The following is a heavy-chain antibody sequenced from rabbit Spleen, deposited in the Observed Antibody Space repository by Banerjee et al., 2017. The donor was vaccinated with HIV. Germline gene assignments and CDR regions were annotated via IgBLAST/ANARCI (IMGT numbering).Heavy chain of an antibody. Sequence: QEQLEESGGDLVKPGASLTLTCTASRFSFSSIYWICWVRQAPGKGLEWIACVYAGSSAFTYFATWAKGRFTCSKTSSTTVTLQMTRLTAAGTATYFCARGGYDYLYYAKLWGPGTLVTVS. V-gene: IGHV1S45*01. D-gene: IGHD6-1*01. CDR2: VYAGSSAFT. CDR1: RFSFSSIYW. CDR3: ARGGYDYLYYAKL. J-gene: IGHJ4*01.